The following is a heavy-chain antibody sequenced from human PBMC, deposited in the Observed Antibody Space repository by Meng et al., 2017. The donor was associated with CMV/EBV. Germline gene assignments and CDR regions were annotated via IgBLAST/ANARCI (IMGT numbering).Heavy chain of an antibody. Sequence: GYYWRWIRPPPGQGLEWIGEINHSGSTNYNPSLKSRVTISVDTSKNQFSLKLSSVTAADTAVYYCARGPANYYRSLVTFAIAEHFQHWGQGTLVTVSS. CDR1: GYY. V-gene: IGHV4-34*01. CDR3: ARGPANYYRSLVTFAIAEHFQH. D-gene: IGHD3-22*01. CDR2: INHSGST. J-gene: IGHJ1*01.